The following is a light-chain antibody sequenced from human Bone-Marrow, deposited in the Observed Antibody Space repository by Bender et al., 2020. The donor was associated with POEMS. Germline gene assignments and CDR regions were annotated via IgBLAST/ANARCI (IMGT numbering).Light chain of an antibody. J-gene: IGLJ2*01. Sequence: SYVLTQPPSVSVAPGQTARITCGGNNIGSKSVHWYQQKPGQAPVLVIYDDSDRPPGILDRFAGSNSGNTATLTVSRVEARNEADYYCRVWDSSAVVFGGGTKLSVL. CDR1: NIGSKS. CDR2: DDS. V-gene: IGLV3-21*02. CDR3: RVWDSSAVV.